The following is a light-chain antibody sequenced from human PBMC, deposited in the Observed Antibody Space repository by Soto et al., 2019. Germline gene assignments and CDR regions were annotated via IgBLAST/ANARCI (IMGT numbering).Light chain of an antibody. CDR1: SSNVAINP. J-gene: IGLJ1*01. CDR2: ETD. CDR3: EAWDETLDGLYV. Sequence: QSVLTQPPSVSGTPGQGVTISCSGSSSNVAINPVNWYQHLPGAAPRLLIYETDRRSSGVPDRFSASKSGTSASLAISGLTSEDEADYYCEAWDETLDGLYVFGTGTKVTVL. V-gene: IGLV1-44*01.